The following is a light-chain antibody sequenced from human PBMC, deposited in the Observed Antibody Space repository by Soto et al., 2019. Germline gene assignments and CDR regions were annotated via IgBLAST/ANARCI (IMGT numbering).Light chain of an antibody. J-gene: IGKJ1*01. CDR2: GAS. CDR3: QQYNDWPT. CDR1: QSVSSN. V-gene: IGKV3-15*01. Sequence: EILMTQSPATLSVSLVERSTLSCMASQSVSSNLAWYQLIPGQAPRLLIYGASTRATGIPGRFSGSGSVTEFTLTISSLQSEGFAVYYWQQYNDWPTFGQGTKVDIK.